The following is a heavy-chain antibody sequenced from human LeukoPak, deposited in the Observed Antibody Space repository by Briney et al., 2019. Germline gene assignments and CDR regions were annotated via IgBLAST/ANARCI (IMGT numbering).Heavy chain of an antibody. D-gene: IGHD6-13*01. J-gene: IGHJ5*02. CDR3: ARAAAVSGAFRDNWFDP. CDR2: IKTDGSIT. V-gene: IGHV3-74*01. Sequence: GGSLRLSCAASGFSFSVYWMHWVRQAPGKGPVWVSRIKTDGSITDYADFVKGRFTISRDNAKNTLYLQMNSLRAEDTALYYCARAAAVSGAFRDNWFDPWGQGTLVTVSS. CDR1: GFSFSVYW.